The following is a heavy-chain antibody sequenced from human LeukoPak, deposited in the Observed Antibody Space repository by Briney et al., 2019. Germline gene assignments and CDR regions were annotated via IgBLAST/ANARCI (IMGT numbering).Heavy chain of an antibody. CDR2: ISNEGSTK. CDR3: AKYPDGSGFVDY. CDR1: GFTFSSYS. J-gene: IGHJ4*02. V-gene: IGHV3-30*18. D-gene: IGHD6-19*01. Sequence: GGSLRLSCAASGFTFSSYSMNWVRQAPGKGLEWVAAISNEGSTKYYVDSVKGRFTISRDNSKNTLYLQMISLRAEDTAVYYCAKYPDGSGFVDYWGQGTLVTVSS.